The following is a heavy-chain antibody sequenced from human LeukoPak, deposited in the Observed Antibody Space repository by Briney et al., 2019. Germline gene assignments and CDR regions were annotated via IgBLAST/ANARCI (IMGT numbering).Heavy chain of an antibody. J-gene: IGHJ3*02. D-gene: IGHD3-10*01. CDR1: GYTFTSYG. V-gene: IGHV1-18*01. CDR2: ISAYNGNT. Sequence: SVKVSCEASGYTFTSYGISWVRQAPGQGLEWMGWISAYNGNTNYAQKLQGSVTMTTDTSTSTAYMGLRSLRSDDTAVYYCARCRRDSMVRSDAFDIWGQGTMVTVSS. CDR3: ARCRRDSMVRSDAFDI.